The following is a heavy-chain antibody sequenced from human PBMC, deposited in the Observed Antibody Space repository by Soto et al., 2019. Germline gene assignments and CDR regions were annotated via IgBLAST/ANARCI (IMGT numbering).Heavy chain of an antibody. CDR2: ISSGSTII. V-gene: IGHV3-48*02. D-gene: IGHD2-15*01. CDR1: GFTFSVYS. J-gene: IGHJ6*02. CDR3: AKSGGCSGGNCRYGMDV. Sequence: PGGSLRHSCAASGFTFSVYSMNWVRQAPGKGLEWVSYISSGSTIIYYADSVKGRFTISRDNAKNSLYLQMNSLRDEDTAVYYCAKSGGCSGGNCRYGMDVWGQGTTVTVSS.